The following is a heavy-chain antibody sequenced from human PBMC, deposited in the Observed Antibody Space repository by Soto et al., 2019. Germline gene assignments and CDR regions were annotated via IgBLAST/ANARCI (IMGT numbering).Heavy chain of an antibody. J-gene: IGHJ4*02. V-gene: IGHV1-46*03. Sequence: GASVKVSCKASGYTFTSHYMHWVRQAPGQGLEWMGIINPRGGSTSYAQKFQGRVTMTRDTSTSTVYMELSSLRSEDTAVYYCAREYYDILTGQAPPDFWGQGTLVTVSA. D-gene: IGHD3-9*01. CDR1: GYTFTSHY. CDR3: AREYYDILTGQAPPDF. CDR2: INPRGGST.